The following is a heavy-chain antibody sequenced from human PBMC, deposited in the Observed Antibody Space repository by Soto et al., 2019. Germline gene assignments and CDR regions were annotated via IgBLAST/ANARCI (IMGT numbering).Heavy chain of an antibody. CDR2: IYYSGST. J-gene: IGHJ6*02. CDR3: ARDFYYGSGNYYYYGMDV. Sequence: PSETLSLTCTVSGGSISSGCYYWSWIRQHPGKGLEWIGYIYYSGSTYYNPSLKSRVTISVDTSKNPFSLKLSSVTAADTAVYYCARDFYYGSGNYYYYGMDVWGQGTTVTVSS. CDR1: GGSISSGCYY. D-gene: IGHD3-10*01. V-gene: IGHV4-31*03.